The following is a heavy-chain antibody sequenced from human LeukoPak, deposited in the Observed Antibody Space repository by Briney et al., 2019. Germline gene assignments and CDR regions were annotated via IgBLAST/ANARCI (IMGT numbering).Heavy chain of an antibody. CDR1: GFTFSSYG. V-gene: IGHV3-30*03. J-gene: IGHJ4*02. CDR3: AIGSHYYDSSGQGGY. CDR2: ISYDGSNK. Sequence: PGRSLRLSCAASGFTFSSYGMPWVRQAPGKGLEWVAVISYDGSNKYYADSVKGRFTISRDNSKNTLYLQMNSLRAEDTAVYYCAIGSHYYDSSGQGGYWGQGTLVTVSS. D-gene: IGHD3-22*01.